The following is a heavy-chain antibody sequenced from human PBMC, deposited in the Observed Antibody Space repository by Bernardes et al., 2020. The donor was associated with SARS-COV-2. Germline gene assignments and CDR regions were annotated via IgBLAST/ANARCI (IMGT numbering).Heavy chain of an antibody. V-gene: IGHV4-59*01. D-gene: IGHD3-22*01. Sequence: SETLSLTCTVSGGPISSYYWSWIRQPPGKGLEWIGYIYFSGSTNYNPSLKSRVTISVDTSKKQLSLRLTSVTAADTAVYYCARDGYYDSSAYYHKGSIDYWGQGTLVTVSS. CDR3: ARDGYYDSSAYYHKGSIDY. CDR1: GGPISSYY. CDR2: IYFSGST. J-gene: IGHJ4*02.